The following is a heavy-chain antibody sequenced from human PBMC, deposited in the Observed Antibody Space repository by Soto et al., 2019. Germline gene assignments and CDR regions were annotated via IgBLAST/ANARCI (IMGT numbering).Heavy chain of an antibody. CDR3: ARGYYDSSGYYYPYYFDY. D-gene: IGHD3-22*01. CDR1: GFTFSSYG. CDR2: IWYDGSNK. J-gene: IGHJ4*02. Sequence: PGGSLRLSCAASGFTFSSYGMHWVRQAPGKGLEWVAVIWYDGSNKYYADSVKGRFTISRDNSKNTLYLQMNSLRAEDTAVYYCARGYYDSSGYYYPYYFDYWGQGTLVTVSS. V-gene: IGHV3-33*01.